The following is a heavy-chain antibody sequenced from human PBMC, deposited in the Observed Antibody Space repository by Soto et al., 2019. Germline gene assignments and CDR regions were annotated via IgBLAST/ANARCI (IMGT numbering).Heavy chain of an antibody. J-gene: IGHJ4*02. CDR3: AKPISLYSSRYLDY. V-gene: IGHV3-11*01. D-gene: IGHD6-13*01. CDR2: ISSSGDTK. Sequence: GGSLRLSCASSGFSFSDYYMSWIRQAPGKGLEWVSYISSSGDTKLYAESVKGRFTISRDNARNSLHLEMNSLGAEDTAVYYCAKPISLYSSRYLDYWTQGTLVTVSS. CDR1: GFSFSDYY.